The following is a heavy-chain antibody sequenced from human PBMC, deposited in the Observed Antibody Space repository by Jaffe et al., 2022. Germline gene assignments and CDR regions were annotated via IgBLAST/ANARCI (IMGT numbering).Heavy chain of an antibody. CDR1: GGTFSSYA. Sequence: QVQLVQSGAEVKKPGSSVKVSCKASGGTFSSYAISWVRQAPGQGLEWMGGIIPIFGTANYAQKFQGRVTITADESTSTAYMELSSLRSEDTAVYYCARYAEEGFDWSLSGYFDYWGQGTLVTVSS. CDR2: IIPIFGTA. J-gene: IGHJ4*02. D-gene: IGHD3-9*01. V-gene: IGHV1-69*01. CDR3: ARYAEEGFDWSLSGYFDY.